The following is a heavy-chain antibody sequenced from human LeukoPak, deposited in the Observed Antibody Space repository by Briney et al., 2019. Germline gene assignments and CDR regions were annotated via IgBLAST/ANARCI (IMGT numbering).Heavy chain of an antibody. Sequence: GGSLRLSCAASGFTFSDHYMSWIRQAPGKGLEWVSYISSSGSTIYYADSVKGRFTISRDNAKNSLYLQMNSLRAEDTAVYYRARDWHSSGWYLSRDAFDIWGQGTMVTVSS. V-gene: IGHV3-11*04. CDR2: ISSSGSTI. J-gene: IGHJ3*02. D-gene: IGHD6-19*01. CDR1: GFTFSDHY. CDR3: ARDWHSSGWYLSRDAFDI.